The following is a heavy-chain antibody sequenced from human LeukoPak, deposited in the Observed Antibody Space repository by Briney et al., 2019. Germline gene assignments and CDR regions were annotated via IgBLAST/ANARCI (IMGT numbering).Heavy chain of an antibody. V-gene: IGHV1-2*02. Sequence: ASVKVSCKASGYTFIGYYMHWVRQAPGQGLEWMGWISPNSGGTNYAQKFQGRVTMTRDTSISTAYMELSRLRSDDTAVYYCAGDQYSSSWYDYWGQGTLVTVSS. CDR1: GYTFIGYY. CDR2: ISPNSGGT. D-gene: IGHD6-13*01. J-gene: IGHJ4*02. CDR3: AGDQYSSSWYDY.